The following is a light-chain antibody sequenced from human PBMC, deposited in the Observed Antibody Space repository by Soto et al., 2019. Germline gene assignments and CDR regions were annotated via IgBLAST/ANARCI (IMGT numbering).Light chain of an antibody. CDR2: DVS. J-gene: IGLJ1*01. CDR1: SRDVGGYNY. V-gene: IGLV2-11*01. CDR3: CSYAGSYTYV. Sequence: QSFLGQPRSVSGAPAQSVTISCTGTSRDVGGYNYVSWYQQHPGKAPKLMIYDVSKRPSGVPDRFSGSKSGNTASLTISGLQAEDEADYYCCSYAGSYTYVFGTGTKVTGL.